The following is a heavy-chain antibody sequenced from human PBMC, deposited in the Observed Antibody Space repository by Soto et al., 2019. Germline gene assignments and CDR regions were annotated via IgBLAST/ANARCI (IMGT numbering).Heavy chain of an antibody. Sequence: QVQLVQSGAEVKKPGSSVKVSCKASGGTFSSYAISWVRQAPGQGLEWMGEIIPIFGTANYAQKFQGRVTITADESTSPAYMERSSLRSEDTAVYYCARDRGPSSGYYPYWFDPWGHGTLVTVSS. CDR3: ARDRGPSSGYYPYWFDP. J-gene: IGHJ5*02. CDR1: GGTFSSYA. CDR2: IIPIFGTA. V-gene: IGHV1-69*12. D-gene: IGHD3-22*01.